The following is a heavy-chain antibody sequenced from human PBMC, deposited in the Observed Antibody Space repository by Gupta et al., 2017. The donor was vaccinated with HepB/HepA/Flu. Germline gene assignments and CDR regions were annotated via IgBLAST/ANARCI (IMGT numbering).Heavy chain of an antibody. CDR3: ARSRGFTYGLHYYYYLDV. Sequence: QVQLVESGGGLANPGGSLRLSCTGSGFSFNDYHMSLIRQAPGKGLEWVSYITISTTTIYYTDSVKGRFTVSRDNAKNSLYLQMNSLRAEDTAVYFCARSRGFTYGLHYYYYLDVWGRGTTVTVSS. V-gene: IGHV3-11*04. CDR1: GFSFNDYH. D-gene: IGHD5-18*01. J-gene: IGHJ6*03. CDR2: ITISTTTI.